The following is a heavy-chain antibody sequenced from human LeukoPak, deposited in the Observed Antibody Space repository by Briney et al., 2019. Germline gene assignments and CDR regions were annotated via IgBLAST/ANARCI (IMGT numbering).Heavy chain of an antibody. J-gene: IGHJ4*02. CDR3: VRGTNCDY. CDR2: IRYDGSNR. CDR1: GFSFITYG. Sequence: GGSLRLSCAASGFSFITYGIHWVRQAPGKGLEWVAFIRYDGSNRFYADSVRGRFTISRDNSKNTVYLQMNTLTAEDTAVYYCVRGTNCDYWGQGTLVIVSS. V-gene: IGHV3-30*02. D-gene: IGHD7-27*01.